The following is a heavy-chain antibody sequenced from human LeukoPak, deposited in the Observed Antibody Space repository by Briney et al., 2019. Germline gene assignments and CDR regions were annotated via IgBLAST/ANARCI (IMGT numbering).Heavy chain of an antibody. J-gene: IGHJ4*02. D-gene: IGHD3-3*01. V-gene: IGHV1-18*01. CDR1: GYTFTSHG. Sequence: ASVKVSCKASGYTFTSHGISWVRQAPGQGLEWMGWISAYNGNTNYAQKLQGRVTMTTDTSTSTAYMELRGLRSDDTAVYYCARATRFLEWLSIYYFDYRGQGTLVTVSS. CDR2: ISAYNGNT. CDR3: ARATRFLEWLSIYYFDY.